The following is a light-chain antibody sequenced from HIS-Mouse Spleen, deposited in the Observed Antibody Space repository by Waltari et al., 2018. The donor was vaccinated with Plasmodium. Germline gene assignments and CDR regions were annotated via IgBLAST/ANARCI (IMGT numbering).Light chain of an antibody. CDR3: LQDYNYPYT. CDR1: QGIRKD. Sequence: AIQMTQSPSSLSASVGDRVTITCRASQGIRKDLGWYQQKPGTAPKILISAESILQSVVPSRFSGSGSGTDFTLTISSLQPEDFATYYCLQDYNYPYTFGQGTKLEIK. V-gene: IGKV1-6*01. J-gene: IGKJ2*01. CDR2: AES.